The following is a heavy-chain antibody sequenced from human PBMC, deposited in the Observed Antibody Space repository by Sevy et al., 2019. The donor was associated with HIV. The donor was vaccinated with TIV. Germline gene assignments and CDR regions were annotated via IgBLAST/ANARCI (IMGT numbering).Heavy chain of an antibody. J-gene: IGHJ6*03. CDR2: IYYSGST. CDR1: GGSISSSSYY. Sequence: GSLRLSCTVPGGSISSSSYYWGWIRQPPGKGLEWIGSIYYSGSTYYNPSLKSRVTISVDTSKNQFSLKLSSVTAADTAVYYCARHYREQWLVRQGYYYYMDVWGKGTTVTVSS. CDR3: ARHYREQWLVRQGYYYYMDV. D-gene: IGHD6-19*01. V-gene: IGHV4-39*01.